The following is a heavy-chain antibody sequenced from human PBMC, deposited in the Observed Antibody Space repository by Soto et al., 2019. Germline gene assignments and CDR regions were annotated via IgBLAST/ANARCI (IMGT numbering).Heavy chain of an antibody. D-gene: IGHD3-3*01. J-gene: IGHJ6*03. CDR1: GYTFTSYD. V-gene: IGHV1-8*01. CDR3: ARGSSTYDFWSGYYYGYYYYYYMDV. Sequence: ASVKVSCKASGYTFTSYDINWVRQATGQGLERMGWMNTNSGNTGYAQKFQGRVTMTRNTSISTAYMELSSLRSEDTAVYYCARGSSTYDFWSGYYYGYYYYYYMDVWGKGTTVTVSS. CDR2: MNTNSGNT.